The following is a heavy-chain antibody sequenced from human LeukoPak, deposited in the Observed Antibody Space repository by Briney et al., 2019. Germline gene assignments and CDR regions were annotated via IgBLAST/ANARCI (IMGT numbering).Heavy chain of an antibody. CDR3: AMVLYQSGRPGP. V-gene: IGHV4-34*12. D-gene: IGHD2-2*01. CDR2: AILGGGT. J-gene: IGHJ5*02. CDR1: GVSLNNYY. Sequence: PSETLSLTCAVSGVSLNNYYWSWIRQSPGKGLEWIGEAILGGGTDYSPSLKSRVTISIDTSRNQISLRLTSVTAADTAVYYCAMVLYQSGRPGPWAQGTLVTVSS.